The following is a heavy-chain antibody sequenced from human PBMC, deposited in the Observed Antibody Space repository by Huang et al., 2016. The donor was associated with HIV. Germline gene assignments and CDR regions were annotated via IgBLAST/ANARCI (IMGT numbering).Heavy chain of an antibody. J-gene: IGHJ6*03. Sequence: QLLLQESGPGLVKPSEALALTCAVSGGSIRSSDYHWGWIRQPPGKGLEWIGSIYFKGRTHYSPSLTSRVTIAVDTSKNLCFLNLTSMTAADTAVYYCARHREGPVAYYSGWGSHLNYMDVWGRGRTVVVSS. CDR3: ARHREGPVAYYSGWGSHLNYMDV. CDR2: IYFKGRT. CDR1: GGSIRSSDYH. D-gene: IGHD3-10*01. V-gene: IGHV4-39*01.